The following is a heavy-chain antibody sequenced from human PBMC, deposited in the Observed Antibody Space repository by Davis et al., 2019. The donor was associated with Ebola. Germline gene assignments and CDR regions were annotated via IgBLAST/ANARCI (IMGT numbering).Heavy chain of an antibody. CDR1: GFTVSSNY. Sequence: GESLKISCAASGFTVSSNYMSWVRQAPGKGLEWVSVIYSGGSTYYADSVKGRFTISRDNSKNTLYLQMNSLRAEDTAVYYCAKSSSGWPFDYWGQGTLVTVSS. CDR3: AKSSSGWPFDY. V-gene: IGHV3-53*01. J-gene: IGHJ4*02. D-gene: IGHD6-19*01. CDR2: IYSGGST.